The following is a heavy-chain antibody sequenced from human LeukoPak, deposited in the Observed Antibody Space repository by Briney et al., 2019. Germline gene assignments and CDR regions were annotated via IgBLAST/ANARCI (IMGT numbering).Heavy chain of an antibody. D-gene: IGHD3-10*01. J-gene: IGHJ4*02. Sequence: ASVKVSRKASGGTFSSYAISWVRQAPARGLEWMGRINLIFGRANYQQKFQGRVTITTDDSKSTAYTELSSLRSEGTAVYYCAAAGGSGSYCQIWGQGTLVTVSS. V-gene: IGHV1-69*05. CDR1: GGTFSSYA. CDR3: AAAGGSGSYCQI. CDR2: INLIFGRA.